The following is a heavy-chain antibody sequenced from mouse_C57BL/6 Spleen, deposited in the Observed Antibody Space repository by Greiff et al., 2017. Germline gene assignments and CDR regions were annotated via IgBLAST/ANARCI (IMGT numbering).Heavy chain of an antibody. CDR3: ASGGHSSYPYYAMDD. CDR2: IYPGNGDT. D-gene: IGHD1-1*01. J-gene: IGHJ4*01. CDR1: GYTFTSYN. Sequence: QVQLQQSGAELVRPGASVKMSCKASGYTFTSYNMHWVKQTPRQGLEWIGAIYPGNGDTSYNQKFKGKATLTVEKSSSTAYMQLSSLTSEDSAVYFCASGGHSSYPYYAMDDWGQGTSVTVSS. V-gene: IGHV1-12*01.